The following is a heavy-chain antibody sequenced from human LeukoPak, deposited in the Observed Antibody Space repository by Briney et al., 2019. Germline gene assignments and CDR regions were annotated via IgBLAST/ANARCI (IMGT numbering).Heavy chain of an antibody. J-gene: IGHJ1*01. V-gene: IGHV1-2*02. CDR1: GYTFTGYY. Sequence: GASVKVSCKASGYTFTGYYMHWVRQAPGQGLEGMGWINPNSGGTKYAQKFQGRVTMTRDTSISTAYMELSRLRSDDTAVYYCARVAPGSSSGYFQHWGRGTLVSVSS. CDR3: ARVAPGSSSGYFQH. CDR2: INPNSGGT. D-gene: IGHD6-6*01.